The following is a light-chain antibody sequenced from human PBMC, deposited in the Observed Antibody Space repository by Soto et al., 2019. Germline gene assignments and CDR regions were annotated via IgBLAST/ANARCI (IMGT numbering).Light chain of an antibody. CDR2: GAS. CDR3: QQYNNWPPWT. Sequence: EIVLTQSPGTLSLSPGEIATLSCRASQSVSSSYLAWYQQKPGQAPRLLIYGASSRATGIPDRFSGSGSGTEFTLTIKSLQSEDFAVYYCQQYNNWPPWTFGQGTKGDIK. J-gene: IGKJ1*01. CDR1: QSVSSSY. V-gene: IGKV3-20*01.